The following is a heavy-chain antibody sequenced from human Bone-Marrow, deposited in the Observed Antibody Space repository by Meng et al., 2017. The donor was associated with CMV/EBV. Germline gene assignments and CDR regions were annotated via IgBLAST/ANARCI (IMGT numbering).Heavy chain of an antibody. D-gene: IGHD6-19*01. Sequence: GESLKISCAASRFTFSDYYMSWIRQAPGKGLECVSYISSSGSTVNYADSVKGRFTISRDNAKNSLYLQMNSLRAEDTAVYYCARDLAVGSFDYWGQGTLVTVSS. CDR2: ISSSGSTV. J-gene: IGHJ4*02. V-gene: IGHV3-11*04. CDR1: RFTFSDYY. CDR3: ARDLAVGSFDY.